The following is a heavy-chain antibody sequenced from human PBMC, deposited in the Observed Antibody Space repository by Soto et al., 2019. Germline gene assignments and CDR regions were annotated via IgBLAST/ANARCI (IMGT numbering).Heavy chain of an antibody. CDR3: AREGPADGLDI. V-gene: IGHV3-48*03. Sequence: GGSLRLSCASSGFTFSSSEMNWVRQAPGKGLECVAYISSGGSTKFYADSVKGRFTISRDNAKNSLLLQMHSLTAEDSAVYYCAREGPADGLDIWGQGTMVTVSS. CDR2: ISSGGSTK. J-gene: IGHJ3*02. CDR1: GFTFSSSE.